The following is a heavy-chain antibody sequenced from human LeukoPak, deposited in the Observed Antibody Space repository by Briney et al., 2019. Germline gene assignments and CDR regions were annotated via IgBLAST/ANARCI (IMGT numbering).Heavy chain of an antibody. D-gene: IGHD4-17*01. CDR1: GFTFSSYE. V-gene: IGHV3-7*01. J-gene: IGHJ4*02. CDR3: ARTTVTTFYYFDY. Sequence: SGGSLRLSCAASGFTFSSYEMNRVRQAPGKGLEWVANIKEDGSEKYYVDSVKGRFTISRDNAKNSLYLQMNSLRAEDTAVYYCARTTVTTFYYFDYWGQGTLVTVSS. CDR2: IKEDGSEK.